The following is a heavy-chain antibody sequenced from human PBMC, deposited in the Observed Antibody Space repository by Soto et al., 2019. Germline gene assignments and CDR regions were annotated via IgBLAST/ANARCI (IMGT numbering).Heavy chain of an antibody. V-gene: IGHV4-31*03. Sequence: QVQLQESGPGLVKPSQTLSLTCTVSGGSISSGGYYWSWIRQHPGKGLEWIGYVYYSGSTYYNPSLKSRVTISVDTSKNQFCLKLSSVTAADTAVYYCARVPKLLWFGESPEDWGQGTLVTVSS. J-gene: IGHJ4*02. CDR1: GGSISSGGYY. CDR3: ARVPKLLWFGESPED. D-gene: IGHD3-10*01. CDR2: VYYSGST.